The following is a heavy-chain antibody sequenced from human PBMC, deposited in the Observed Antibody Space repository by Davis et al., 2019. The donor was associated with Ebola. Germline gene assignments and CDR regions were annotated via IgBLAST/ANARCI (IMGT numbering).Heavy chain of an antibody. CDR2: IIPIFGTA. Sequence: SSVNVSCMPSLCTFSSSALIWLRQASGQGLEWMGGIIPIFGTANYAQKFQGRVTITADESTSTAYMELSSLRSEDTAVYYCARDRIVVVVAATQAYYYYGMEVGGQGTTVTVS. V-gene: IGHV1-69*13. J-gene: IGHJ6*02. CDR1: LCTFSSSA. CDR3: ARDRIVVVVAATQAYYYYGMEV. D-gene: IGHD2-15*01.